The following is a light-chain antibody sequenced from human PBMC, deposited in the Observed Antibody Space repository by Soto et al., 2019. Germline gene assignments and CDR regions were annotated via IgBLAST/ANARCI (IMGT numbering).Light chain of an antibody. CDR3: QQYNNWPRR. CDR2: DAS. CDR1: QSISNN. J-gene: IGKJ1*01. Sequence: VMTQSPATLSVSPGESATLSCRASQSISNNLAWYQQKPGQAPRLLMYDASTRATGIPDRFSGSGSGAEVTLTISSLQSEDLAVYYCQQYNNWPRRFGQGTKVEVK. V-gene: IGKV3-15*01.